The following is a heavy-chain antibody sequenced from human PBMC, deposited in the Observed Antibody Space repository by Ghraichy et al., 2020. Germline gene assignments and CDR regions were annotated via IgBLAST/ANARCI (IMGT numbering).Heavy chain of an antibody. V-gene: IGHV4-34*01. CDR2: IYPGGAT. J-gene: IGHJ4*02. Sequence: SETLSLTCAVHGDSFGGYYWSWIRQSPGKGLEWIGEIYPGGATTYNPSLESRVTLSSSGRKLSLNLRSFTVADTEVYFCARARYCGGGACYPRPSSFDSWGQGSLVTVSS. D-gene: IGHD2-21*01. CDR1: GDSFGGYY. CDR3: ARARYCGGGACYPRPSSFDS.